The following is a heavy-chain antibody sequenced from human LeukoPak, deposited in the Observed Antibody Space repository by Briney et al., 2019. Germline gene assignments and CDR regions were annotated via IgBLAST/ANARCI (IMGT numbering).Heavy chain of an antibody. Sequence: GGSLRLSCAASGFTFSTYGMSWVRQAPGKGLEWVSGISWSSGSIGYADSVKGRFTISRDNAKNSLYLQMNSLRAEDTALYYCAKDNGSGSYYSAYYGMDVWGQGTTVTVSS. D-gene: IGHD3-10*01. CDR3: AKDNGSGSYYSAYYGMDV. CDR2: ISWSSGSI. V-gene: IGHV3-9*01. CDR1: GFTFSTYG. J-gene: IGHJ6*02.